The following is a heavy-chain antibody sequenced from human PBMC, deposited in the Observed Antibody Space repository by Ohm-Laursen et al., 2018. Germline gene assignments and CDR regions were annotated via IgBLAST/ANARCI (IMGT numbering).Heavy chain of an antibody. CDR3: ARPKIYTSGSDDTIDI. D-gene: IGHD3-10*01. Sequence: GSLRLSCAASGFIFSSYEMNWVRQAPGKGLEWVSYISSSGSPIYYADSVQGRFTISRDNTKNSLYLQMNSLRAEDTAVYYCARPKIYTSGSDDTIDIWGQETMVTVSS. CDR2: ISSSGSPI. J-gene: IGHJ3*02. CDR1: GFIFSSYE. V-gene: IGHV3-48*03.